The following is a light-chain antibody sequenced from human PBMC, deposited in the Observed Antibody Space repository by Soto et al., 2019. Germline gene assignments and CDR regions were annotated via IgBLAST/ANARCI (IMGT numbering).Light chain of an antibody. V-gene: IGKV3-20*01. CDR1: QSVTSNY. J-gene: IGKJ2*01. CDR2: GAS. Sequence: ENVLTQSPGTLSSSPGERATLSCRASQSVTSNYLAWYQQKPGQAPRLLIYGASTRAAGVPDRFSGSGSGTYFTLTITGLETEDFAVYYCQQYGRSPLLYAFGQGTKV. CDR3: QQYGRSPLLYA.